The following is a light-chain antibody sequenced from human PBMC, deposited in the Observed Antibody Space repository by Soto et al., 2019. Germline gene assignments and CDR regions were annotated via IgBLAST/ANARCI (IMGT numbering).Light chain of an antibody. Sequence: GDRVTITCRASRNINRWLAWYQQKLGKAPKLLIYDASTLESGVPSRFSGSGSGTEFTLTISSLQPDDFATYYCQQHNDVFGQGTRVDI. J-gene: IGKJ1*01. CDR1: RNINRW. CDR3: QQHNDV. CDR2: DAS. V-gene: IGKV1-5*01.